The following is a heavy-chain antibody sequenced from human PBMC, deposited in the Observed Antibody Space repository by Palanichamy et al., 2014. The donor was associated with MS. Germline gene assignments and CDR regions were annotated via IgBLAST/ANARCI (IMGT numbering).Heavy chain of an antibody. Sequence: QVQLLQSGAEVKKPGASVKVSCRASGYTFSDYYMHWVRQAPGQGLEWMGWINPDSGGTNYAQKFQGRVTVTRDTSIRTAYLELNRVTSDDTAVYYCARYPCRGTYWAPFDYWGQGTLVTVSS. V-gene: IGHV1-2*02. J-gene: IGHJ4*02. CDR2: INPDSGGT. CDR3: ARYPCRGTYWAPFDY. D-gene: IGHD2-2*01. CDR1: GYTFSDYY.